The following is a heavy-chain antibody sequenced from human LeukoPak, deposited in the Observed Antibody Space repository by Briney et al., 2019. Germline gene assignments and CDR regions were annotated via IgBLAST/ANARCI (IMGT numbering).Heavy chain of an antibody. J-gene: IGHJ4*02. CDR3: ARDAVVVVAAAPYYFDY. CDR1: GYTFTGYY. CDR2: INPNSGGT. V-gene: IGHV1-2*02. D-gene: IGHD2-15*01. Sequence: ASVKVSCKASGYTFTGYYMHWVRQAPGQGLEWMGWINPNSGGTNYAQKFQGRVTMTRDTSISTAYMELSRLRSDDTAVYYCARDAVVVVAAAPYYFDYWGQGTLVTVSS.